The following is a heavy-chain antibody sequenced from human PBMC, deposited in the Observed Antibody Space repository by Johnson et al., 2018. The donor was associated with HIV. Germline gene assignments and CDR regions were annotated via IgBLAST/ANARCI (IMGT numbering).Heavy chain of an antibody. CDR1: GFTFSDYY. D-gene: IGHD3-9*01. Sequence: QVQLVESGGGLVKPGGSLRLSCAASGFTFSDYYMSWIRQAPGKGLEWVSYITSTGIPVYFAASVKGRFPISRDNSKNTLYLQMNSLRAEDTAVYYCARELPSYDILTGPGAFDIWGQGTMVTVSS. V-gene: IGHV3-11*04. J-gene: IGHJ3*02. CDR3: ARELPSYDILTGPGAFDI. CDR2: ITSTGIPV.